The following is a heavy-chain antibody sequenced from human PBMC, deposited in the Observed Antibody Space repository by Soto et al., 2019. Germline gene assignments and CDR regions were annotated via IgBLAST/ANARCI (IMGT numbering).Heavy chain of an antibody. V-gene: IGHV3-7*05. CDR2: IKQDGSEK. CDR3: ARESGTLVRDYFDY. CDR1: GFTFSSYW. D-gene: IGHD1-7*01. J-gene: IGHJ4*02. Sequence: GGSLRLSCAASGFTFSSYWMSWVRQAPGKGLEWVANIKQDGSEKYYVDSVKGRFTISRDNAKNSLYQQMNSLRAEDTAVYYCARESGTLVRDYFDYWGQGTLVTVSS.